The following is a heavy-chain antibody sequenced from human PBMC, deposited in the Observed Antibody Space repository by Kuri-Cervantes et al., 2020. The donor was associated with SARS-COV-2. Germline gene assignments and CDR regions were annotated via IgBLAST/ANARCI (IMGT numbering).Heavy chain of an antibody. CDR1: GGSISSAYYY. J-gene: IGHJ6*03. V-gene: IGHV4-39*07. Sequence: SQTLSLTCTVSGGSISSAYYYWGWIRQPPGKGLEWIGSIYYSGDSDRNPALKSRVTISVDTSKSRFSLSLSSVTAADTALYYCARVSINHYYDRSGYYLDVWGKGTTVTVSS. D-gene: IGHD3-22*01. CDR3: ARVSINHYYDRSGYYLDV. CDR2: IYYSGDS.